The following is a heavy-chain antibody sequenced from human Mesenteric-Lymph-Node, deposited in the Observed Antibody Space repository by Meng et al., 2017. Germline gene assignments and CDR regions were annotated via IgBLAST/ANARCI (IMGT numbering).Heavy chain of an antibody. CDR1: GFILSSNG. V-gene: IGHV3-23*01. CDR2: ISGTDGST. Sequence: GESLKISCAASGFILSSNGMDWVRQAPGKGLEWVSTISGTDGSTSYADSVKGRFTISRDNSKNTLYLQMNSLRADDTAVYYCTRGMGLSWGQGTLVTVSS. CDR3: TRGMGLS. J-gene: IGHJ5*02. D-gene: IGHD1-26*01.